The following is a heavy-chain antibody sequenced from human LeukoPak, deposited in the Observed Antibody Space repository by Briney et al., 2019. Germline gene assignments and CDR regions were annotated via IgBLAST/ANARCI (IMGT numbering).Heavy chain of an antibody. CDR3: ARMNYVSSGWGAPFDY. Sequence: GGSLRLSCAASGFTFSSYAMSWVRQAPGKGLEWVSAISGSGGSTYYAASVKGRFTISRANSKNTLYLKMNSLRAKDTAVYSCARMNYVSSGWGAPFDYWGQGTLVTVSS. CDR2: ISGSGGST. D-gene: IGHD1-7*01. V-gene: IGHV3-23*01. CDR1: GFTFSSYA. J-gene: IGHJ4*02.